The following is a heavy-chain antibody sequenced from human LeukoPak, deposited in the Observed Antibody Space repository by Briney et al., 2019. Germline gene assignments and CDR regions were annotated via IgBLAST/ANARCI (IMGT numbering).Heavy chain of an antibody. CDR3: AKDPIVVVTASSVY. CDR1: GVTFSSNA. Sequence: GGSLRLSCAASGVTFSSNAMSWVRQAPGKGLEWVSAISGSGGSTYYADSVKGRSTISRDNSKNTLYLQMNSLRAEDTAVYYCAKDPIVVVTASSVYWGQGTLVTVSS. D-gene: IGHD2-21*02. CDR2: ISGSGGST. J-gene: IGHJ4*02. V-gene: IGHV3-23*01.